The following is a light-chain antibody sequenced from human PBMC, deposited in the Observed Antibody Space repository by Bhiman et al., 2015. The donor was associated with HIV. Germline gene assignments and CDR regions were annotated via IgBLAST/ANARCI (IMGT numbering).Light chain of an antibody. CDR1: SSDVGGYNY. CDR2: DVS. J-gene: IGLJ1*01. V-gene: IGLV2-14*03. CDR3: SSYTSSNTYV. Sequence: QSALTQPASVSGSPGQSITISCTGTSSDVGGYNYVSWYQQHPGKAPKLMIYDVSNRPSGISNRFSASKSGNTASLTISGLQAEDEADYYCSSYTSSNTYVFGTRTKVTVL.